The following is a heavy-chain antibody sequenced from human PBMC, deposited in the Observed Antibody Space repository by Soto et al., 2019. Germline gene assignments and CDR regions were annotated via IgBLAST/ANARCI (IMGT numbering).Heavy chain of an antibody. CDR2: ISGSGDNT. CDR3: AKGTVTEIDS. D-gene: IGHD4-17*01. V-gene: IGHV3-23*01. CDR1: GFIFSNYA. Sequence: EVQLLESGGGLEQPGGSLRLSCVDSGFIFSNYAMSWVRQAPGKGLEWVSVISGSGDNTWYADSVKGRFIISRDNSKNTLYLQMNSLRGEDTALYYCAKGTVTEIDSWGQGTLVTVSS. J-gene: IGHJ4*02.